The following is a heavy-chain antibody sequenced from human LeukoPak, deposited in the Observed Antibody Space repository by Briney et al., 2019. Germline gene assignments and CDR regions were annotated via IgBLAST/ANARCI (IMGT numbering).Heavy chain of an antibody. CDR3: ARGDSPQRWYFDWRFGYYFDY. Sequence: ASVKVSCKASGYTFTSYDINWVRQATGQGLEWMGWMNPNSGNTGYAQKFQGRVTMTRNTSISTAYMELSSLRSEDTAVYYCARGDSPQRWYFDWRFGYYFDYWGQGTLVTVSS. CDR1: GYTFTSYD. CDR2: MNPNSGNT. D-gene: IGHD3-9*01. V-gene: IGHV1-8*01. J-gene: IGHJ4*02.